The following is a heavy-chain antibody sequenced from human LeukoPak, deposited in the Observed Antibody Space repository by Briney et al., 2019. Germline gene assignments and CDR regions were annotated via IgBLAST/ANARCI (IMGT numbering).Heavy chain of an antibody. CDR2: IWYDGSNK. D-gene: IGHD3-22*01. CDR1: GFTFSSYG. J-gene: IGHJ4*02. Sequence: PPGGSLRLSCAASGFTFSSYGMHWVRQAPGKGLEWVAVIWYDGSNKYYADSVKGRFTTSRDNSKNTLYLQMNSLRAEDTAVYYCASGRYDSSGYYDYWGQGTLVTVSS. V-gene: IGHV3-33*01. CDR3: ASGRYDSSGYYDY.